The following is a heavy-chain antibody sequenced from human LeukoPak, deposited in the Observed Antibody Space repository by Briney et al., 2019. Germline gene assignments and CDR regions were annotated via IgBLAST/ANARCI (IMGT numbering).Heavy chain of an antibody. D-gene: IGHD1-1*01. V-gene: IGHV4-59*01. CDR2: VSDGGRT. CDR1: GGSITSYY. Sequence: PSETLSLTCSVAGGSITSYYWSWIRQPPGKVLEWIGYVSDGGRTNYGPSLSSRVCISVATSKNQCSLKLNSVTAADTAVYFCARASTTFDDWGQGTLVTVSS. CDR3: ARASTTFDD. J-gene: IGHJ4*02.